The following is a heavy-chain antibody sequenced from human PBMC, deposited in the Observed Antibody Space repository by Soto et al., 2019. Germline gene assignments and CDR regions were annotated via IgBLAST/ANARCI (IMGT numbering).Heavy chain of an antibody. V-gene: IGHV1-69*06. Sequence: QVQLEQSGAEVKRPGSSVRVSCKASGGTLSDHGVSWLRQAPGQGLEWVGGTVPVFNAPNYAPKFQGRVTIAADKSTNVAYMDLSSLSSDDTAFYYCARGVFGSGNYYTGPSAFDIWGQGTMVIVSS. CDR2: TVPVFNAP. CDR1: GGTLSDHG. CDR3: ARGVFGSGNYYTGPSAFDI. D-gene: IGHD3-10*01. J-gene: IGHJ3*02.